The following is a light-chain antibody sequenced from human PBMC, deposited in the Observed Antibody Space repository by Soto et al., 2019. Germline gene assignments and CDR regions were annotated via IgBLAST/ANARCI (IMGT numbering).Light chain of an antibody. CDR2: AAS. CDR3: QQSYSTPRT. J-gene: IGKJ2*01. CDR1: QAISNY. Sequence: DIHLTQSPSSLSASVGERVTLTCRASQAISNYLTWYQQKPGKAPTLLIYAASVLQSGVPSRFSGSGSGTDFTLTISSLQPEDFATYYCQQSYSTPRTFGQGTKLDIK. V-gene: IGKV1-39*01.